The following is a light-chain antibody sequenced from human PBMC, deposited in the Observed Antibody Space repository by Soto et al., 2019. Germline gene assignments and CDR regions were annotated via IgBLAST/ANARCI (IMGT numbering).Light chain of an antibody. CDR1: QSITTW. CDR3: QQANSFPIT. Sequence: IQMTQSPSTVSAYLGDSVTITCRASQSITTWLAWYQQRPGKAPKLLIYDVSSLQSGVPSRFSGSGSGTNGTLTISSLKTEDGTTYYCQQANSFPITFGQGTRLENK. CDR2: DVS. V-gene: IGKV1-12*01. J-gene: IGKJ5*01.